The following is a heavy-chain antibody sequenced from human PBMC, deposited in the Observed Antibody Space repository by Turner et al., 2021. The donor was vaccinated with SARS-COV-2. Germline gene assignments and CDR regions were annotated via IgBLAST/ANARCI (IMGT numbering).Heavy chain of an antibody. V-gene: IGHV3-30*18. D-gene: IGHD3-16*01. CDR3: AKDDGGLATTTYGMDV. CDR1: GFTFSSYG. CDR2: ISYDGSSK. J-gene: IGHJ6*02. Sequence: QVQLVESGGGVVQPGRSLRLSCAASGFTFSSYGMHWVRQAPGKGLEWVAVISYDGSSKFYADVVKGRFTISRDDSSNTVYVEINSLRPEDTAVFYCAKDDGGLATTTYGMDVWGQGTTVTVSS.